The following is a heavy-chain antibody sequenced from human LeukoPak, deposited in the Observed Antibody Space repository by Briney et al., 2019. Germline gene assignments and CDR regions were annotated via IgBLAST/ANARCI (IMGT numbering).Heavy chain of an antibody. CDR2: ISAYNGNT. V-gene: IGHV1-18*01. J-gene: IGHJ5*02. CDR3: ARAYSSGSWFDP. Sequence: ASVKVSCKASGYTFTSYGISWVRQAPGQGLEWMGWISAYNGNTNYAQKLQGRVTMTTNTSTSTAYMELRSLRSDDTAVYYCARAYSSGSWFDPWGQGTLVTVSS. CDR1: GYTFTSYG. D-gene: IGHD6-19*01.